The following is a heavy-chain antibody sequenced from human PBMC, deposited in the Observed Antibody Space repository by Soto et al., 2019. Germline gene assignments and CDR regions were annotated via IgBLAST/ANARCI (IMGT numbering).Heavy chain of an antibody. D-gene: IGHD6-13*01. Sequence: VGSLRLSGAASGLSFSDSGIHWVRQACGKGLEWVGRIRTKSNHYATAYAASVKGRFTISRDDSRNTAYLQMNSLETEDTAVYYCTRLHFIVEPGINYWGQGTLVTVSS. J-gene: IGHJ4*02. V-gene: IGHV3-73*01. CDR2: IRTKSNHYAT. CDR3: TRLHFIVEPGINY. CDR1: GLSFSDSG.